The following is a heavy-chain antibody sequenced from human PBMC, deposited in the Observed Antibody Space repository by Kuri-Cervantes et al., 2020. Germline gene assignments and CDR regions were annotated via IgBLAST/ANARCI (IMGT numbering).Heavy chain of an antibody. V-gene: IGHV3-9*01. Sequence: GGSLRLSCAASGFTFDDYAMHWVRQAPGKGLEWVSGINWNSGSIGYADSVKGRFTVSRDNAKNSLYLQMNSLRAEDTALYYCAKEGYYYDSSGYYYGNYWGQGTLVTVSS. CDR1: GFTFDDYA. D-gene: IGHD3-22*01. CDR2: INWNSGSI. J-gene: IGHJ4*02. CDR3: AKEGYYYDSSGYYYGNY.